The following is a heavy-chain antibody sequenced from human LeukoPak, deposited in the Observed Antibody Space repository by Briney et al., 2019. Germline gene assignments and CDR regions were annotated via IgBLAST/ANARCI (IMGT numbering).Heavy chain of an antibody. D-gene: IGHD3-16*01. CDR3: ARDNSNDYAPSRFDP. J-gene: IGHJ5*02. CDR1: GGTFSNYA. Sequence: SVKVSCKASGGTFSNYAFSWVRQAPGQGLEWMGRIIPIFGTTNYAQKFQGRATITTDESTSTAHMEPSSLTSADTAVYYCARDNSNDYAPSRFDPWGQGTLVTVSS. V-gene: IGHV1-69*05. CDR2: IIPIFGTT.